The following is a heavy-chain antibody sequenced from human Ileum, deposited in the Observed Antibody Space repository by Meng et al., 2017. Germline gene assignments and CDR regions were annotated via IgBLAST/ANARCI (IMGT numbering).Heavy chain of an antibody. CDR2: IYHSGTT. D-gene: IGHD3-22*01. CDR1: GGSGGNFSSATW. Sequence: QMQVQESGPGLVKPSGTLSLTCTVSGGSGGNFSSATWWSWVRQSPGKGLEWIGEIYHSGTTTDYNPSFKSRVTISVDQSKNQFSLRLSSVTAADTAVYYCATRYHDSSPFDPWGQGTLVTVSS. CDR3: ATRYHDSSPFDP. V-gene: IGHV4-4*02. J-gene: IGHJ5*02.